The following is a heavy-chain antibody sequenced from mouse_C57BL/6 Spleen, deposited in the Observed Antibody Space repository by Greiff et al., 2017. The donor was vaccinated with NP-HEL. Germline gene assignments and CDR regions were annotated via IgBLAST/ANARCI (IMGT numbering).Heavy chain of an antibody. CDR3: ARGCGSSRGYFDV. CDR1: GYTFSSYW. V-gene: IGHV1-50*01. Sequence: QVQLQQPGAELVKPGASVKLSCKASGYTFSSYWMQWVKQRPGQGLEWIGEIDPSDSYTNYNQKFKGKATLTVDTSSSTAYMQLSSLTSEDSAVYYCARGCGSSRGYFDVWGTGTTVTVSS. J-gene: IGHJ1*03. CDR2: IDPSDSYT. D-gene: IGHD1-1*01.